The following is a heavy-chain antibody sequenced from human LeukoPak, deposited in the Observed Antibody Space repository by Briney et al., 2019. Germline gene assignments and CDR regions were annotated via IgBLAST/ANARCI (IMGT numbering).Heavy chain of an antibody. Sequence: GGSLRLSCAASGFAFSSYSMNWVRQAPGKGLEWVSSISSSSSYIYYADSVKGRFTISRDNAKNSLYLQMNSLRAEDTAVYYCARMLVPAAIPGGMDVWGQGTTVTVS. D-gene: IGHD2-2*02. J-gene: IGHJ6*02. CDR3: ARMLVPAAIPGGMDV. V-gene: IGHV3-21*01. CDR2: ISSSSSYI. CDR1: GFAFSSYS.